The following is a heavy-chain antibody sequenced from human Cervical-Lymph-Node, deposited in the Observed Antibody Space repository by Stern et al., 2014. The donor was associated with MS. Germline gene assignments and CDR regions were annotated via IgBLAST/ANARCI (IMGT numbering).Heavy chain of an antibody. J-gene: IGHJ3*02. D-gene: IGHD3-9*01. CDR1: GGSISSGNY. Sequence: QVQLQQWGPGLVKPSQTLSLTCTVSGGSISSGNYWSWIRQPAGEGLEWIGRIYSSGSTQYKPSLKSPVTISADTSPNPFSPRLRSGTAADTAVYYCARGSYGVLTGNGGHGFDIWGQGTMVTVSS. CDR3: ARGSYGVLTGNGGHGFDI. CDR2: IYSSGST. V-gene: IGHV4-61*02.